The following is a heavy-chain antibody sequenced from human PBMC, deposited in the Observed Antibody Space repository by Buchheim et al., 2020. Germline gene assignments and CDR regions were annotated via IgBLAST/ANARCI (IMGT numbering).Heavy chain of an antibody. CDR2: IYYSGST. D-gene: IGHD5-12*01. CDR1: GGSISSGDYY. Sequence: QVQLQESGPGLVKPSQTLSLTCTVSGGSISSGDYYWSWIRQPPGKGLEWIGYIYYSGSTYYNPSLKSRVTISVDTSKNQFSLKLSSVTAADTAVYYCARDGIHRLSSGYDGYYYGMDVWGQGTT. CDR3: ARDGIHRLSSGYDGYYYGMDV. V-gene: IGHV4-30-4*01. J-gene: IGHJ6*02.